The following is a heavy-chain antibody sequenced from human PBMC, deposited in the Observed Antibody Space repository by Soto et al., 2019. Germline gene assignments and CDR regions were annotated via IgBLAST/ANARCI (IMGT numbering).Heavy chain of an antibody. CDR1: GGSISSSSYY. CDR2: IYYSGST. D-gene: IGHD1-26*01. CDR3: ARHSGWELPSFYYYYYGMDV. J-gene: IGHJ6*02. Sequence: PSETLSLTCTVSGGSISSSSYYWGWIRQPPGKGLEWIGSIYYSGSTYYNPSLKSRVTISVDTSKNQFSLKLSSVTAADTAVYYCARHSGWELPSFYYYYYGMDVWGQGTTVTVSS. V-gene: IGHV4-39*01.